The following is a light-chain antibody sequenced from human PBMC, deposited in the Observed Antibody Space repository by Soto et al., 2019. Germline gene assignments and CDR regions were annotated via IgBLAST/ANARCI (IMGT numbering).Light chain of an antibody. CDR3: QEYNSDSGLT. V-gene: IGKV1-5*03. Sequence: DIQMTQSPSTLSASVGDRVTITCRASQSISSWLAWYQQKPGKAPKLLIYTASNLKSGVPSRFSGSGSGTKFTLTISSLQPDDFATYYCQEYNSDSGLTFGGGTKVEIK. CDR1: QSISSW. J-gene: IGKJ4*01. CDR2: TAS.